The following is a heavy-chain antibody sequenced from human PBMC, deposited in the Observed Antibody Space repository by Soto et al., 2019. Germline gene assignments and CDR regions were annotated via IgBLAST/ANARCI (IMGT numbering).Heavy chain of an antibody. V-gene: IGHV3-23*01. CDR3: ATELRYLERFTRPDF. CDR1: GFAFGSYA. Sequence: PGGSLRLSCAASGFAFGSYAMNWVRQAPGKGLEWVSAVTSGGTTYYADSMGGRFTISRDNSKNTLYLQMNSLRAEDTAVYYCATELRYLERFTRPDFRGQGTLVTVSS. D-gene: IGHD3-3*01. CDR2: VTSGGTT. J-gene: IGHJ4*02.